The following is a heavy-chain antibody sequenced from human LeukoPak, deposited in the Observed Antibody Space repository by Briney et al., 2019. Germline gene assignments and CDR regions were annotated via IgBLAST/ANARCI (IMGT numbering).Heavy chain of an antibody. V-gene: IGHV1-18*01. J-gene: IGHJ4*02. CDR2: ISTYNGDT. CDR1: GCTFKTYA. Sequence: ASVKVSCKASGCTFKTYALSWVRQAPGQGLEWMGWISTYNGDTKYAQKFQGRVTMTTDTSTSTAYMVLRRLRSDDTAVYYCARDPSNTSSSYNYIDYLGQAAMLTVSS. D-gene: IGHD6-6*01. CDR3: ARDPSNTSSSYNYIDY.